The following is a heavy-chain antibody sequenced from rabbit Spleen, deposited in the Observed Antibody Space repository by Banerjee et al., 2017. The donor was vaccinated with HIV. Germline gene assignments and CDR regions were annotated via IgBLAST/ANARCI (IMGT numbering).Heavy chain of an antibody. Sequence: QSLEESGGDLVKPGASLTLTCTASGFSFSSSDYMCWVRQAPGKGLEWIGCIGTGSGGTWYASWAKGRFTISKTSSTTVTLQMTSLTAADTATYFCARDSATMTLVITGYYLSLWGQGTLVTVS. J-gene: IGHJ3*01. D-gene: IGHD2-1*01. V-gene: IGHV1S40*01. CDR3: ARDSATMTLVITGYYLSL. CDR2: IGTGSGGT. CDR1: GFSFSSSDY.